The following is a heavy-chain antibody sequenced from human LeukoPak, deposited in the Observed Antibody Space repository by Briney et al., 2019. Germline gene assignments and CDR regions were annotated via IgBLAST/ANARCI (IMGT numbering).Heavy chain of an antibody. Sequence: PSETLSLTCTVSGGSISTSNYYWGWIRQPPGKGLEWIGNIFYSGSIYYSPSLRSRVTISLDTSRNQFSLKLNSVTAADTAVYYCASNYCSGGSCYQHEYYFDYWGQGTLVTVSS. CDR1: GGSISTSNYY. CDR3: ASNYCSGGSCYQHEYYFDY. D-gene: IGHD2-15*01. J-gene: IGHJ4*02. CDR2: IFYSGSI. V-gene: IGHV4-39*01.